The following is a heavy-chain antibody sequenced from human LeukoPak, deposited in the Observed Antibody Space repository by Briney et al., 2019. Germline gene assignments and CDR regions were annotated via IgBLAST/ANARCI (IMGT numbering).Heavy chain of an antibody. Sequence: ASVTVSRKGCVGTFSRYAISWVRQAPGRGLEWMGGIIPIFGTANYAQKFQGRVTITADKSTGTAYMELSSLRSEDTAVYYCARDEDVCSGGSCYSNFDYWGQGTLVTVSS. D-gene: IGHD2-15*01. CDR2: IIPIFGTA. CDR3: ARDEDVCSGGSCYSNFDY. CDR1: VGTFSRYA. J-gene: IGHJ4*02. V-gene: IGHV1-69*06.